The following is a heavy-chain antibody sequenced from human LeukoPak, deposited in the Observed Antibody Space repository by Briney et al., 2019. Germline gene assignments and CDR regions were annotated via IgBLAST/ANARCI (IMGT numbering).Heavy chain of an antibody. V-gene: IGHV4-38-2*02. J-gene: IGHJ5*02. CDR1: AYSISSGYY. CDR2: IYHSGST. CDR3: ARGLGPSNWFDP. D-gene: IGHD4-11*01. Sequence: SETLSLTCTVSAYSISSGYYWGWIRQPPGKGLEWIGSIYHSGSTYYNPSLKSRVTISVDTSKNQFSLKLSSVTAADTAVYYCARGLGPSNWFDPWGQGTLVTVSS.